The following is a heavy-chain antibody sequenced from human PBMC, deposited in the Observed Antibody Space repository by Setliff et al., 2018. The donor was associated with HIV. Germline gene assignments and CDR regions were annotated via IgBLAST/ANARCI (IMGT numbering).Heavy chain of an antibody. D-gene: IGHD3-16*01. J-gene: IGHJ4*02. CDR3: ASRAGGDY. CDR2: IYPSGGT. CDR1: GTSITDSFYH. Sequence: SETLSLTCTVSGTSITDSFYHWSWIRQPAGRGLEWIGHIYPSGGTDYNPSLKSRVTISLDMSKSQFSLNLSSVTAADTAVYYCASRAGGDYWGQGTLVTVSS. V-gene: IGHV4-61*09.